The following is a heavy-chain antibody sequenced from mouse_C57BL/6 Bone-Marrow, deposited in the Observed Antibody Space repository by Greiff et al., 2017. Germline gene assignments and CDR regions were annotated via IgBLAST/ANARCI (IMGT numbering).Heavy chain of an antibody. D-gene: IGHD2-5*01. CDR3: ARESYYSNHGGFAY. CDR1: GYTFTSYD. V-gene: IGHV1-85*01. CDR2: IYPRDGST. Sequence: QVQLKESGPELVQPGASVKLSCKASGYTFTSYDINWVKQRPGQGLEWIGWIYPRDGSTKYNEKFKGKATLTVDTSSSTAYMELHSLTSEDSAVYFCARESYYSNHGGFAYWGQGTLVTVSA. J-gene: IGHJ3*01.